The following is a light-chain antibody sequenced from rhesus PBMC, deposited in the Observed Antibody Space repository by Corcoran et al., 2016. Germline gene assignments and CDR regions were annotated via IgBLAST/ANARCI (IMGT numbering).Light chain of an antibody. J-gene: IGKJ1*01. V-gene: IGKV1-94*01. CDR1: QGINKE. CDR3: RQDYTTPWT. Sequence: DIQMTQSPSSLSASIGDRVTVTCRASQGINKELSWYQQKSGEAPTLLNFLASSLQPGVSSRFNGSGSGTNFTLPISSLQPEDVATYYCRQDYTTPWTFGQGTKLEIK. CDR2: LAS.